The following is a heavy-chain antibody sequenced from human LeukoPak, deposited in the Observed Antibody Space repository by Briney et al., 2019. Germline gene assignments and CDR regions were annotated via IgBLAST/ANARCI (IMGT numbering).Heavy chain of an antibody. CDR2: MNPNSGNT. Sequence: ASVKVSCKASGYTFTSYDINWGRQATGQGLEWMGWMNPNSGNTGYAQKFQGRVTMTMNTSISTAYMELSSLRSEDTAVYYCARQYYDFWSGYYGAWFDPWGQGTLVTVSS. CDR1: GYTFTSYD. J-gene: IGHJ5*02. CDR3: ARQYYDFWSGYYGAWFDP. V-gene: IGHV1-8*01. D-gene: IGHD3-3*01.